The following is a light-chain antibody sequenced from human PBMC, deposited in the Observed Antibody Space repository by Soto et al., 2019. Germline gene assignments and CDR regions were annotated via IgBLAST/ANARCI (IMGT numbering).Light chain of an antibody. CDR3: QQYNNWPIT. CDR2: GAS. Sequence: EIVMTQSPATLSVSPGERATLSCRASQSVSNNLAWYQQKPGQAPRLLIYGASTRATGIPARFSVSGSGTEFTLTISSLQSEDFAVYYCQQYNNWPITFGQGTRLEIK. J-gene: IGKJ5*01. V-gene: IGKV3D-15*01. CDR1: QSVSNN.